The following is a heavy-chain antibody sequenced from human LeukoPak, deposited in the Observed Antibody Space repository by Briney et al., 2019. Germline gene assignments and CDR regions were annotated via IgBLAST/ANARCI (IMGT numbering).Heavy chain of an antibody. CDR2: INPNSGGT. V-gene: IGHV1-2*02. CDR1: GYTFTGYY. CDR3: ARTDKGGSSSWPFDY. Sequence: GASVKVSCKASGYTFTGYYMHWVRQAPGQGLEWMGWINPNSGGTNYAQKFQGRVTMTRDTSISTAYMELSRLRSEDTAVYYCARTDKGGSSSWPFDYWGQGTLVTVSS. D-gene: IGHD6-13*01. J-gene: IGHJ4*02.